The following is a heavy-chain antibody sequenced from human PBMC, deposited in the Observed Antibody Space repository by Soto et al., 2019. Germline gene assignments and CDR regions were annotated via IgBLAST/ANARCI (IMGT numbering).Heavy chain of an antibody. J-gene: IGHJ6*02. CDR2: IYHSGST. D-gene: IGHD3-22*01. CDR3: ARSPDSSGYYPRRYYYGMDV. V-gene: IGHV4-39*07. Sequence: SETLSLTCTVSGGSISSSSYYWGWIRQPPGKGLEWIGEIYHSGSTNYTPSLKSRVTISVDKSKNQFSRKLSSVTAADTAVYYCARSPDSSGYYPRRYYYGMDVWGQGTTVTVSS. CDR1: GGSISSSSYY.